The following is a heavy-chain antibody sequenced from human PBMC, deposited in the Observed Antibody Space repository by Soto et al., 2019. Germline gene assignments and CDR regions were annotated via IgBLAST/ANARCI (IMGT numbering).Heavy chain of an antibody. V-gene: IGHV4-59*01. J-gene: IGHJ6*02. CDR3: ARDLWGYCGTDCYPLDV. D-gene: IGHD2-21*02. CDR1: GGSIRSYY. CDR2: LYNSGST. Sequence: SETLSLTCTVSGGSIRSYYWSWIRQAPGKGLEWIGYLYNSGSTVYNPSLKSRVTISVDTAKNQFSLKLNSVTAADTAVYYCARDLWGYCGTDCYPLDVWGQGTTVT.